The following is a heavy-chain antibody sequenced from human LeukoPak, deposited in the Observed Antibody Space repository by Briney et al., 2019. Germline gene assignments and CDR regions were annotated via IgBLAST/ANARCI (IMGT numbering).Heavy chain of an antibody. V-gene: IGHV4-31*03. CDR3: ARDCSGGSCYSLYAFDI. Sequence: PSQTLSLTCTVSGGSISSGGYYWSWIRQHPGKGLEWIGYIYYSGSTYYNPSLKSRVTISVDTSKNQFSLKLSSVTAADTAVYYCARDCSGGSCYSLYAFDIWGQGTLVTVSS. CDR2: IYYSGST. D-gene: IGHD2-15*01. CDR1: GGSISSGGYY. J-gene: IGHJ4*02.